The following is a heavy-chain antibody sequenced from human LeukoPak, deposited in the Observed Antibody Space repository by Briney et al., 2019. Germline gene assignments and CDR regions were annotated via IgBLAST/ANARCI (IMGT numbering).Heavy chain of an antibody. V-gene: IGHV1-18*01. J-gene: IGHJ4*02. Sequence: GESLKISCKGSGYSFTSYGISWVRQAPGQGLEWMGWISAYNGNTNYAQKLQGRVTMTTDTSTSTAYMELRSLRSDDTAVYYCARVGYDYVWGSYIDYWGQGTLVTVSS. CDR3: ARVGYDYVWGSYIDY. CDR1: GYSFTSYG. D-gene: IGHD3-16*01. CDR2: ISAYNGNT.